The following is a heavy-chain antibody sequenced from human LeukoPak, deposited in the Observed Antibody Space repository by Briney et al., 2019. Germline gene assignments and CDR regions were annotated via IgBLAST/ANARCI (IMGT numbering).Heavy chain of an antibody. J-gene: IGHJ6*02. CDR1: GGSISSSSYY. V-gene: IGHV4-39*01. Sequence: PSETLSLTCAVSGGSISSSSYYWGWIRQPPGKGLEWIGSIYYSGSTYYNPSLKSRVTISVDTSKNQFSLKLSSVTAADTAVYYCARLGSYGAYYYYYYGMDVWGQGTTVTVSS. CDR2: IYYSGST. D-gene: IGHD4-17*01. CDR3: ARLGSYGAYYYYYYGMDV.